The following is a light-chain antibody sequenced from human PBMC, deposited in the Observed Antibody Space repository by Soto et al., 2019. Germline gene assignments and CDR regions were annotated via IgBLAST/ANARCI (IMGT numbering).Light chain of an antibody. V-gene: IGLV2-8*01. CDR2: EVT. CDR3: SSYAASNNFYFV. Sequence: QSALTQPPSASGSPGQSVIISCTGTSSDDGGYNYVSWYQQYPGRAPKLMIYEVTKRPSGVPDRFSGSKSGNTASLTVSGLQAEDEADYYCSSYAASNNFYFVFGGGTQLTVL. J-gene: IGLJ3*02. CDR1: SSDDGGYNY.